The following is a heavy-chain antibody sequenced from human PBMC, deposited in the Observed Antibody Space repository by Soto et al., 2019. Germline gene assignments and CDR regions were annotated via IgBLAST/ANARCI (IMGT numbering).Heavy chain of an antibody. V-gene: IGHV4-59*11. CDR2: IYYSGST. CDR3: AGSSQSTVTTFGN. J-gene: IGHJ4*02. Sequence: PSETLSLTCTVAGGSISSHYCRCIRQHPGKGLEWIGYIYYSGSTNYNPSLKSRVTISVDTSKNQFSLKLSSVTAADSVVYYCAGSSQSTVTTFGNWGQGTLVTVSS. CDR1: GGSISSHY. D-gene: IGHD4-17*01.